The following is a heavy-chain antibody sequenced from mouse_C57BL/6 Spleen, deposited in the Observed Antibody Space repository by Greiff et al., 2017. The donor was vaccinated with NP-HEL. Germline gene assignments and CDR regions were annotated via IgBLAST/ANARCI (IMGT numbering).Heavy chain of an antibody. J-gene: IGHJ4*01. CDR2: IDPSDSET. V-gene: IGHV1-52*01. CDR1: GYTFTSYW. Sequence: VQLQQSGAELVRPGSSVKLSCKASGYTFTSYWMHWVKQRPIQGLEWIGNIDPSDSETHYNQKFKDKATLTVDKSSSTAYMQLSSLTSEDSAVYYCARKNFFNGYEAMDYWGQRTSVTVSS. CDR3: ARKNFFNGYEAMDY.